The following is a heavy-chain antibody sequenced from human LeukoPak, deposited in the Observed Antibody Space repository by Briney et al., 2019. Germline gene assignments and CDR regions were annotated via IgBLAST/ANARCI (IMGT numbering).Heavy chain of an antibody. CDR2: ISSSSSYI. CDR1: GFTFRSST. CDR3: AKSQERSYSPRGPVDY. J-gene: IGHJ4*02. V-gene: IGHV3-21*04. D-gene: IGHD1-26*01. Sequence: PGGSLRLSCAASGFTFRSSTMNWVRQAPGKGLEWVSSISSSSSYIYYADSMKGRFTISRDNSKNTLYLQMNSLRAEDTAVYYCAKSQERSYSPRGPVDYWGQGTLVTVSS.